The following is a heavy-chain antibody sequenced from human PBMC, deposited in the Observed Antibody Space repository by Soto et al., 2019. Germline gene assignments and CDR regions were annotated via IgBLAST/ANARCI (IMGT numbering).Heavy chain of an antibody. CDR1: GGSFSGYY. V-gene: IGHV4-34*01. D-gene: IGHD6-19*01. CDR3: AREESIAVAGVFDY. J-gene: IGHJ4*02. Sequence: SETLSLTCAVYGGSFSGYYWSWIRQPPGKGLEWIGEINHSGSTNYNPSLKSRVTISVDTSKNQFSLKLSSVTAADTAVYYCAREESIAVAGVFDYWGQGTLVTVSS. CDR2: INHSGST.